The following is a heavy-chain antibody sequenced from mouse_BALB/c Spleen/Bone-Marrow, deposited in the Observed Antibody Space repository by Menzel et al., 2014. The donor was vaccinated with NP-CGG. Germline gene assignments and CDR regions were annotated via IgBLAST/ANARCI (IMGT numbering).Heavy chain of an antibody. J-gene: IGHJ2*01. Sequence: EVNVVESGGGLVQPGDSLRLSCATSGFTFTDYYMNWVRQPPGKALEWLGFIRNKANGYTTEYSASVKGRFTISRDNSQSILYLQMNTLRAEDSATYYCARDRGLTYFDYWGQGTTLSLSS. CDR3: ARDRGLTYFDY. D-gene: IGHD2-4*01. V-gene: IGHV7-3*02. CDR1: GFTFTDYY. CDR2: IRNKANGYTT.